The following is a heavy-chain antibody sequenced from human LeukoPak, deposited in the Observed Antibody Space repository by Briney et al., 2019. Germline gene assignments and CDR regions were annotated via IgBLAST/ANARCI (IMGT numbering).Heavy chain of an antibody. V-gene: IGHV3-21*01. CDR3: ARVSGGGTIFDY. J-gene: IGHJ4*02. CDR1: GFTFSSCN. D-gene: IGHD4-23*01. Sequence: GGSLRLSCAASGFTFSSCNMNWVRQAPGKGLEWVSSISSSSSYIYYADSVKGRFTISRDNAKNSLYLQMNSLRAEDTAVYYCARVSGGGTIFDYWGQGTLVTVSS. CDR2: ISSSSSYI.